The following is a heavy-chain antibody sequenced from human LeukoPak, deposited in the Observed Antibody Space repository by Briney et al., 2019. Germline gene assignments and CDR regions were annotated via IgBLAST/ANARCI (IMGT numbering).Heavy chain of an antibody. CDR1: GGSISSYY. J-gene: IGHJ6*03. D-gene: IGHD5-18*01. Sequence: PSETLSLTCTVSGGSISSYYWSWIRQPPGKGLEWIGYIYYSGSTNYNPSLKSRVTISVDMSKNQFSLKLSSVTAADTAEYYCARTTEGGYTYDYFYYYYMDVWGKGTTVTISS. CDR3: ARTTEGGYTYDYFYYYYMDV. CDR2: IYYSGST. V-gene: IGHV4-59*01.